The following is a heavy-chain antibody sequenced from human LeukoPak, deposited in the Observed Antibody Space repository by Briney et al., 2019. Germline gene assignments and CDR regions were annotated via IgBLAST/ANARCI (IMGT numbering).Heavy chain of an antibody. D-gene: IGHD3-22*01. J-gene: IGHJ4*02. V-gene: IGHV4-30-4*01. CDR2: IYYSGST. Sequence: SETLSLTCTVSGGSISSGDYYWSWIRQPPGKGLEWIGYIYYSGSTYCNPSLKSRVTISVDTSKNQFSLKLNSVTAADTAVYYCAREEAGYYESSGYYFDYWGQGTLVTVSS. CDR1: GGSISSGDYY. CDR3: AREEAGYYESSGYYFDY.